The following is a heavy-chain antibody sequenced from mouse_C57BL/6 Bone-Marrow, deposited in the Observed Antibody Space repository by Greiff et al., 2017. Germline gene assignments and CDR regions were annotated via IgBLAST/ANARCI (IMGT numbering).Heavy chain of an antibody. CDR3: TTLVATDY. CDR1: GFNIKDDY. V-gene: IGHV14-4*01. Sequence: VQLQQSGAELVRPGASVKLSCTASGFNIKDDYMHWVKQRPEQGLEWIGWIDPENGDTEYASKFQGKATITADTSSNTAYLQLSSLTSEDTAFYYCTTLVATDYWGQGTTLTVSS. J-gene: IGHJ2*01. D-gene: IGHD1-1*01. CDR2: IDPENGDT.